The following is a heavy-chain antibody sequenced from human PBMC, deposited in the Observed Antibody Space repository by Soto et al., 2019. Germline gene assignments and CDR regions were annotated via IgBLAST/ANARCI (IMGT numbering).Heavy chain of an antibody. CDR1: GGSFSSYA. V-gene: IGHV1-69*01. D-gene: IGHD6-13*01. CDR2: IIPIVGTG. Sequence: QVQLVQSGAEVKKPGSSVKVSCKASGGSFSSYAISWVRQAPGQGLEWMGGIIPIVGTGTYAQNFQGRVTITADESTSTAYMELSSLRSEDTAMYYCARDLRAAGRPGMDVWGQGTTVTVSS. CDR3: ARDLRAAGRPGMDV. J-gene: IGHJ6*02.